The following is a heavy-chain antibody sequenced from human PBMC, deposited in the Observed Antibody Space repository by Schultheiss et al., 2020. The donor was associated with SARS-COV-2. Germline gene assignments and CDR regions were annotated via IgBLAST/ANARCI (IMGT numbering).Heavy chain of an antibody. J-gene: IGHJ4*02. V-gene: IGHV3-30*04. CDR3: AREEQWLSIGFDY. CDR2: ISYDGSNK. Sequence: GGSLRLSCAASGFTFSSYEMNWVRQAPGKGLEWVAVISYDGSNKYYADSVKGRFTISRDNSKNTLYLQMNSLRAEDTAVYYCAREEQWLSIGFDYWGQGTLVTVSS. CDR1: GFTFSSYE. D-gene: IGHD6-19*01.